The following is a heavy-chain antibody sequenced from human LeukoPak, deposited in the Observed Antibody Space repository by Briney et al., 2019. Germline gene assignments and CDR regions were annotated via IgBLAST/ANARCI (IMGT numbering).Heavy chain of an antibody. CDR1: GFTFNSYW. J-gene: IGHJ4*02. CDR3: SGDPGDY. Sequence: GGSLRLSCAASGFTFNSYWMSWVRQAPGKGLKWVANINQDGSETYVDSVEGRFTISRDNAKNSLFLQMSSLRAEDTAVYFCSGDPGDYWGQGTLVTVSS. CDR2: INQDGSET. D-gene: IGHD7-27*01. V-gene: IGHV3-7*04.